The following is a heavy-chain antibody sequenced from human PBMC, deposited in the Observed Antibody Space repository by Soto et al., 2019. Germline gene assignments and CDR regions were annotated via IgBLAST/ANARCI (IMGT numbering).Heavy chain of an antibody. V-gene: IGHV4-34*01. D-gene: IGHD3-3*01. CDR1: GGSFSGYY. J-gene: IGHJ4*02. CDR3: AGFSRITIFGVVRDY. Sequence: QVQLQQWGAGLLKPSETLSLTCAVYGGSFSGYYWRWIRQPPGKGLEWIGEINHSGSTNYNPSPKSRVTISVDSSKNHFSLKLSSVTAADTAVYYCAGFSRITIFGVVRDYWGQGTLVTVSS. CDR2: INHSGST.